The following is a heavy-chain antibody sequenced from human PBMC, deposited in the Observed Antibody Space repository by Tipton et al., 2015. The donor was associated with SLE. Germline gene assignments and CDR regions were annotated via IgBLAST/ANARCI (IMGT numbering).Heavy chain of an antibody. CDR3: ARETPVTTRVVYYYYMDV. V-gene: IGHV4-39*06. Sequence: TLSLTCTVSGGSISSSSYYWGWIRQPPRKGLEWIGRIYSRGSTNYNPSLMSRVTISADTSKNHFTVKLSSVTAADTAVYYCARETPVTTRVVYYYYMDVWGKGTTVTVSS. D-gene: IGHD4-11*01. J-gene: IGHJ6*03. CDR1: GGSISSSSYY. CDR2: IYSRGST.